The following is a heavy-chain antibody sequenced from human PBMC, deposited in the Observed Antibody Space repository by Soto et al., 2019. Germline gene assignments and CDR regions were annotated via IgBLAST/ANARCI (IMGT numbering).Heavy chain of an antibody. J-gene: IGHJ6*02. CDR1: GGTFSSYA. CDR2: IIPIFGTA. CDR3: ARDTMVRGAYWVYGMDV. Sequence: ASVKVSCKASGGTFSSYAISWVRQAPGQGLEWMGGIIPIFGTANYAQKFQGRVTITADESTSTAYMELSSLRSEDTAVYYCARDTMVRGAYWVYGMDVWGQGTTVTVAS. D-gene: IGHD3-10*01. V-gene: IGHV1-69*13.